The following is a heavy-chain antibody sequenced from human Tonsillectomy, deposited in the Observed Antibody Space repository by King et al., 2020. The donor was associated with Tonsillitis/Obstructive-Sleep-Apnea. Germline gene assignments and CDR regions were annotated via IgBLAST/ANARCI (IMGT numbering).Heavy chain of an antibody. V-gene: IGHV3-30*18. Sequence: VQLVESGGGVVQPGRSLRLSCAASGFTYSRHGMHWVRQAPGKGLEWVAVISYDGSNKYYVDSVKGRFTISRDNSKNTLCLEMNSLRGEDTAVYYCAKAPLTGTINYWGQGTLVTVSS. D-gene: IGHD1-7*01. CDR1: GFTYSRHG. J-gene: IGHJ4*02. CDR2: ISYDGSNK. CDR3: AKAPLTGTINY.